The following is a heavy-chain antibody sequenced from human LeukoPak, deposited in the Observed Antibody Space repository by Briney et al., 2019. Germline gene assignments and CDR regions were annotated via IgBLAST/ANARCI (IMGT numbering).Heavy chain of an antibody. D-gene: IGHD4-23*01. CDR1: GGTFSSYA. J-gene: IGHJ6*03. V-gene: IGHV1-69*13. CDR3: AREGNYGGYYYYYMDV. CDR2: IIPIFGTA. Sequence: SVKVSCKASGGTFSSYAISWVRQAPGQGLEWMGGIIPIFGTANYAQKFQGRVTITADESTSTAYMELSSLRSEDTAVYYCAREGNYGGYYYYYMDVWGKGTTVTVSS.